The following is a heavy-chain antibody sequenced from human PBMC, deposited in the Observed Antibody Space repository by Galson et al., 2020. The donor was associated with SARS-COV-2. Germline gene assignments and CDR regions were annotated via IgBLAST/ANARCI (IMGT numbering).Heavy chain of an antibody. V-gene: IGHV1-18*01. CDR3: ARAVMVRGDHYYYGMDV. CDR2: ISAYNGNT. CDR1: GYTFTSYG. Sequence: VSCKASGYTFTSYGISWVRQAPGQGLEWMGWISAYNGNTNYAQKLQGRVTMTTDTSTSTAYMELRSLRSDDTAVYYCARAVMVRGDHYYYGMDVWGQGTTVTVSS. J-gene: IGHJ6*02. D-gene: IGHD3-10*01.